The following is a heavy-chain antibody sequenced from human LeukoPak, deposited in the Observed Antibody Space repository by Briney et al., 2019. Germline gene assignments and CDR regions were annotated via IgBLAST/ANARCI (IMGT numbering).Heavy chain of an antibody. CDR2: ISGSGGST. CDR1: GFTFSSYA. J-gene: IGHJ4*02. Sequence: QPGGSLRLSCAASGFTFSSYAMSWVRQAPGKGLEWVSAISGSGGSTYYADSVKGRFTISRDNAKNTLYLQMNSLRAEDTAVYYCAREFKEVVAAPFDYWGQGTLVTVSS. CDR3: AREFKEVVAAPFDY. V-gene: IGHV3-23*01. D-gene: IGHD2-15*01.